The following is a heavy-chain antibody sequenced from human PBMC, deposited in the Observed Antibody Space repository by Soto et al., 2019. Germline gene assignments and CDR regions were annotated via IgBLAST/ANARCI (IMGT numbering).Heavy chain of an antibody. V-gene: IGHV3-23*01. CDR1: GFTFSSYA. D-gene: IGHD1-26*01. CDR3: TTDRGVLLWELLPDYYYGMDV. J-gene: IGHJ6*02. CDR2: ISGSGGST. Sequence: GGSLRLSCAASGFTFSSYAMSWVRQAPGKGLEWVSAISGSGGSTYYADSVKGRFTISRDNSKNTLYLQMNSLKTEDTAVYYCTTDRGVLLWELLPDYYYGMDVWGQGTTVTVSS.